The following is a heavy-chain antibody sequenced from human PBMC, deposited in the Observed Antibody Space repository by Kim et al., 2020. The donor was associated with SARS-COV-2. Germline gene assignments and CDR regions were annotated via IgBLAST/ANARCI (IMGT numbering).Heavy chain of an antibody. CDR3: ARAAEAVAQDNYYYYGMDV. D-gene: IGHD6-19*01. J-gene: IGHJ6*02. CDR1: GFTFSSYS. CDR2: ISSSSSYI. Sequence: GGSLRLSCAASGFTFSSYSMNGVRQAPGKGLEWVSSISSSSSYIYYADSVKGRFTISRDNAKNSLYLQMNSLRAEDTAVYYCARAAEAVAQDNYYYYGMDVWGQGTTVTISS. V-gene: IGHV3-21*01.